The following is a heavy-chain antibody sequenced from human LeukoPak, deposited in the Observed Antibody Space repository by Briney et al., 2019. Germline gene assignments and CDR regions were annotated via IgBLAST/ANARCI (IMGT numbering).Heavy chain of an antibody. CDR2: IRSKANSYAT. CDR1: GFTFSGSA. D-gene: IGHD1-7*01. CDR3: ANAPRELPFDY. Sequence: GGSLRLSCAASGFTFSGSAMHWVRQASGKGLEWVGRIRSKANSYATAYAASVKGRFTISRDNSKNTLYLQMNSLRAEDTAVYYCANAPRELPFDYWGQGTLVTVSS. J-gene: IGHJ4*02. V-gene: IGHV3-73*01.